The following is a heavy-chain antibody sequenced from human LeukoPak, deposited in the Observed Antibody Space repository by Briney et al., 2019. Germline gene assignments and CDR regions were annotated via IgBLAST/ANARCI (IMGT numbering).Heavy chain of an antibody. Sequence: GGSLRLSCAASGFTFSSYWMSWVRQAPEKGLEWVANIKQDGSEKYYVDSVKGRFTISRDNAKNSLYLQMNSLRAEDTAVYYCARDHLYSSSPTDAFDIWGQGTMVTVSS. D-gene: IGHD6-6*01. V-gene: IGHV3-7*01. CDR3: ARDHLYSSSPTDAFDI. CDR2: IKQDGSEK. CDR1: GFTFSSYW. J-gene: IGHJ3*02.